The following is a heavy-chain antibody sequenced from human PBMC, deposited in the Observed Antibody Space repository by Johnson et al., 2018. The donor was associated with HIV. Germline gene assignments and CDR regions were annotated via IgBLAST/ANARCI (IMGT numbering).Heavy chain of an antibody. V-gene: IGHV3-33*01. Sequence: QVLLVESGGGVVQPGTSLRLSCAASGFAFRNYGMHWVRQAPGKGLEWVALIWYDGTDKYYADSVKGRFTISRDNSKNTLSLQMNSLRAEDTAVYYCARETNMPGAAGDAFDIWGQWTMVTVSS. CDR2: IWYDGTDK. CDR3: ARETNMPGAAGDAFDI. CDR1: GFAFRNYG. J-gene: IGHJ3*02. D-gene: IGHD6-25*01.